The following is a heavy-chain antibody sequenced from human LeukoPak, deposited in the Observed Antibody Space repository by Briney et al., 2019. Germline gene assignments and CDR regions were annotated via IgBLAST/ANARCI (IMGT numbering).Heavy chain of an antibody. CDR2: IYYSGST. V-gene: IGHV4-59*08. CDR3: ARHPNFDRLYSNWYFDL. CDR1: GGSISSYY. D-gene: IGHD3-9*01. Sequence: SETLSLTCTVSGGSISSYYWSWIRQPPGKGLEWIGYIYYSGSTNYNPSLKGRVTISVDTSKNQFSLKLSSVTAADTAVYYCARHPNFDRLYSNWYFDLWGRGTLVTVSS. J-gene: IGHJ2*01.